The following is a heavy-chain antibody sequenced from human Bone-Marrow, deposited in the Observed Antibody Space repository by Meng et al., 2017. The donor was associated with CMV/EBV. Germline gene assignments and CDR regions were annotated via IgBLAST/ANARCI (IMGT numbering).Heavy chain of an antibody. CDR2: INPSGGST. Sequence: ASVKVSCKASGYTFTRYYMHWVRQAPGQGLEWMGSINPSGGSTRYAQKFQGRVTMTRDTSTSTDYMELSSLRSEDTAVYYCASSRWSGYYINYYYGMDVWGQGTTVTVSS. J-gene: IGHJ6*02. V-gene: IGHV1-46*01. CDR1: GYTFTRYY. D-gene: IGHD3-3*01. CDR3: ASSRWSGYYINYYYGMDV.